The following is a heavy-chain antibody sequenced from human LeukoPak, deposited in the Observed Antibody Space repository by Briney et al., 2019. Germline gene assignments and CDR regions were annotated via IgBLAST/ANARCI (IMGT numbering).Heavy chain of an antibody. D-gene: IGHD3-10*01. Sequence: GGSLRLSCAASGFTFSSYAMHWVRQAPGKGLEWVAVMSFDGTHIYYADSVKGRFTISRDNSKNTLYLQMNSLRAEDTAVYYCARRSGYGMDVWGQGTTVTVSS. V-gene: IGHV3-30-3*01. CDR2: MSFDGTHI. CDR3: ARRSGYGMDV. J-gene: IGHJ6*02. CDR1: GFTFSSYA.